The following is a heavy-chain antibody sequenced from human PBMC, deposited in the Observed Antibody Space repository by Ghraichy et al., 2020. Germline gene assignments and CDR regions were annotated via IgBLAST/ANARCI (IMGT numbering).Heavy chain of an antibody. J-gene: IGHJ6*02. CDR2: ISGSGGTT. Sequence: GALRLSCAASGFTFSNYAMSWVRQGPGKGLEWVSAISGSGGTTYYADSVKGRCTISRDNSKNTLYLQMNSLRAEDAAVYYCAKSEDGRYYYYYGMDVWGQGTTVSVFS. D-gene: IGHD4-17*01. V-gene: IGHV3-23*01. CDR1: GFTFSNYA. CDR3: AKSEDGRYYYYYGMDV.